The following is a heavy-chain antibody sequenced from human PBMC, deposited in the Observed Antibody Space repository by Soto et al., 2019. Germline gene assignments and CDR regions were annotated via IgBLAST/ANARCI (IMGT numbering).Heavy chain of an antibody. Sequence: GGSLRLSCAASGFTFSSYAMHWVRQAPGKGLEWVAVISYDGSNKYYADSVKGRFAISRDNSKNTLYLQMNSLRAEDTAVYYCAREKYYYDSSGYGTLDYWGQGTRVTVSS. CDR2: ISYDGSNK. J-gene: IGHJ4*02. V-gene: IGHV3-30*09. D-gene: IGHD3-22*01. CDR1: GFTFSSYA. CDR3: AREKYYYDSSGYGTLDY.